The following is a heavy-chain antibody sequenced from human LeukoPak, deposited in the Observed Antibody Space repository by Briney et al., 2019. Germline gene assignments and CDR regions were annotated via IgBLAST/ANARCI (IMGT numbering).Heavy chain of an antibody. Sequence: SETLSLTCAVYGGSFSGYYWSWIRQPPGKGLEWIGEINHSGSTNYNPSLKSRVTISVDTSKNQFSLKLSSVTAAGTAVYYCARRPGNSGSYLGAFDIWGQGTMVTVSS. CDR3: ARRPGNSGSYLGAFDI. CDR2: INHSGST. V-gene: IGHV4-34*01. J-gene: IGHJ3*02. CDR1: GGSFSGYY. D-gene: IGHD1-26*01.